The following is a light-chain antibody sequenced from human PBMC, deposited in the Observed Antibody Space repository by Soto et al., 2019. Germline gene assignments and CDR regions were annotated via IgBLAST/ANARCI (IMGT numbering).Light chain of an antibody. CDR3: QQYASSPRT. CDR1: QSVADN. J-gene: IGKJ1*01. CDR2: GAS. Sequence: EVVMTQSPASLSVSPGERVTLSCRSSQSVADNLAWFQQKPGQGPRLLIYGASTRATGIPARFSGSGSGTDFTLTIGRLEPEDSAVYYCQQYASSPRTFGQGTKVDIK. V-gene: IGKV3-15*01.